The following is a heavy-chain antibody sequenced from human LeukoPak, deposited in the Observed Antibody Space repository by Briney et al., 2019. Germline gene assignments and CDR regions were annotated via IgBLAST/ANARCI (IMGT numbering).Heavy chain of an antibody. D-gene: IGHD3-16*01. J-gene: IGHJ6*02. CDR1: GFTFSSHG. Sequence: GGSLRLSCAASGFTFSSHGVHWVRQAPGKGLEWVAVISYDGSNEHYAGSVKGRFTISRDNSKNTLYLEMNSLRVEDTAVYYCAREGGTYTINYYYGMDVWGQGTTVTVSS. CDR3: AREGGTYTINYYYGMDV. CDR2: ISYDGSNE. V-gene: IGHV3-30-3*01.